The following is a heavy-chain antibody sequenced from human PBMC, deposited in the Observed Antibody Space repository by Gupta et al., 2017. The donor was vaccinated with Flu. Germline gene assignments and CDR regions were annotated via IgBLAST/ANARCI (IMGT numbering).Heavy chain of an antibody. CDR3: AKDLEASFNYYYYMDV. V-gene: IGHV3-30*18. Sequence: LSIRGMRWVSHAPGKGLEWVALISYDGRIKYYVDSVKGRFTISRDISKNTLYLQMDSLRVEDTAVYYCAKDLEASFNYYYYMDVWGRGTTVTVSS. CDR2: ISYDGRIK. D-gene: IGHD6-6*01. J-gene: IGHJ6*03. CDR1: LSIRG.